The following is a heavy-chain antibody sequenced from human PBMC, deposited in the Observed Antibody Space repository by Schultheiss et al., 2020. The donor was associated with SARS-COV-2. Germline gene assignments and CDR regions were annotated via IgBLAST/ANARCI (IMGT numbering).Heavy chain of an antibody. V-gene: IGHV3-30*18. D-gene: IGHD3-22*01. CDR3: AKDKLLHYYDSSGYLDY. J-gene: IGHJ4*02. CDR2: ISYDGSNK. CDR1: GFTFSSYA. Sequence: GGSLRLSCAASGFTFSSYAMSWVRQAPGKGLEWVAVISYDGSNKYYADSVKGRFTISRDNSKNTLYLQMNSLRAEDTAVYYCAKDKLLHYYDSSGYLDYWGQGTLVTVSS.